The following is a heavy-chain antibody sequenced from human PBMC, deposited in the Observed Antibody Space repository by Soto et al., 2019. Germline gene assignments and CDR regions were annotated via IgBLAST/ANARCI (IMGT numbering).Heavy chain of an antibody. V-gene: IGHV1-18*01. J-gene: IGHJ3*01. CDR1: GFRFSDYG. CDR3: ASSYYLADDFDV. D-gene: IGHD3-16*01. Sequence: ASVKVSCKASGFRFSDYGFNWLRQAPGQGLEWMGWISAFNGNTETAQGLQDRVTMTTDSSTTTAHMELTNLTTDDTAIYYCASSYYLADDFDVWGQGTMVTVSS. CDR2: ISAFNGNT.